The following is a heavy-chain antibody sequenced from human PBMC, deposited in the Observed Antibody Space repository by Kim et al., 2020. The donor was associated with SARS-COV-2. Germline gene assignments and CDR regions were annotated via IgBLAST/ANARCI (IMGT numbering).Heavy chain of an antibody. V-gene: IGHV1-8*01. CDR2: MNPNSGNT. Sequence: ASVKVSCKASGYTFTSYDINWVRQDTGQGLEWMGWMNPNSGNTGYAQKFQGRVTMTRNTSISTAYMELSSLRSEDTAVYYCARGGDSSSWYLNYYYYYGRDVWGQGTTVTVSS. CDR1: GYTFTSYD. CDR3: ARGGDSSSWYLNYYYYYGRDV. D-gene: IGHD6-13*01. J-gene: IGHJ6*02.